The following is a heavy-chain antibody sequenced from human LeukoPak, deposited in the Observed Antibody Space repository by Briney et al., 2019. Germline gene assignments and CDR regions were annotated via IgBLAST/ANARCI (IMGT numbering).Heavy chain of an antibody. V-gene: IGHV3-15*01. CDR2: IKSKTDGGTT. D-gene: IGHD3-9*01. CDR1: GFTFSNAW. Sequence: GGSLRLSCAASGFTFSNAWMSWVRQAPGKGLEWVGRIKSKTDGGTTDYAAPVKGRFTISRDDSKNTLYLQMNSLKTEDTAVYYCTSCMDILTGYEYYYGMDVWGQGTTVTVSS. J-gene: IGHJ6*02. CDR3: TSCMDILTGYEYYYGMDV.